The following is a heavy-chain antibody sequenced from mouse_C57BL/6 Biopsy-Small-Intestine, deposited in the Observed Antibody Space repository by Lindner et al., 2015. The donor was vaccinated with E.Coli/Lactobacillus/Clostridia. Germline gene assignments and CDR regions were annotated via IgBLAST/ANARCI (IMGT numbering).Heavy chain of an antibody. CDR1: GYAFTNYL. D-gene: IGHD4-1*01. CDR2: INPGSDGT. Sequence: VQLQESGAELVRPETSVKVSCKASGYAFTNYLIEWVKERPGQGLEWIGVINPGSDGTNYNEKFKGKATLTADKSSSTAYMQLSSLTSEDSAVYFCARDWEYYFDYWGQGTTLTVSS. CDR3: ARDWEYYFDY. J-gene: IGHJ2*01. V-gene: IGHV1-54*01.